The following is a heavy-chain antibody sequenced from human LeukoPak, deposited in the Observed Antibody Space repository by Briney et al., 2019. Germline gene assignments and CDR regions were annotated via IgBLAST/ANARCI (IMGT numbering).Heavy chain of an antibody. Sequence: ASVKVSCKASGYTFTSYDINWVRQATGQGLEWMGWMNPNSGNTGYAQKFQGRVTITRNTSISTAYMELSSLRSEDTAVYYCARSDCSSTSCYFYYYYYGMDVWGQGTTVTVSS. D-gene: IGHD2-2*01. CDR3: ARSDCSSTSCYFYYYYYGMDV. J-gene: IGHJ6*02. CDR2: MNPNSGNT. V-gene: IGHV1-8*01. CDR1: GYTFTSYD.